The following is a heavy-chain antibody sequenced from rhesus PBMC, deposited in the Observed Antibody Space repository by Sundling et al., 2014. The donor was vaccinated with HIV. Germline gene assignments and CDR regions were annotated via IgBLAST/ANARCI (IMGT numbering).Heavy chain of an antibody. D-gene: IGHD1-1*01. V-gene: IGHV4-99*02. CDR3: ARDEVGKGLDS. J-gene: IGHJ6*01. CDR1: NYSISRGYY. CDR2: ISGSSGST. Sequence: QVQLQESGPGLVKPSETLSLTCTVSNYSISRGYYWGWIRQPPGKGLEYIGYISGSSGSTDYNSSLKSRVILSVDTSTSQFSLKLRSVTAADTAVYYCARDEVGKGLDSWGQGVVVTVSS.